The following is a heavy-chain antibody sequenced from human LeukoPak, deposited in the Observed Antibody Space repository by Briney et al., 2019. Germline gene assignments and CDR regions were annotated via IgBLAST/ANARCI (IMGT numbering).Heavy chain of an antibody. J-gene: IGHJ3*02. V-gene: IGHV4-31*03. CDR3: ARDRLTIFGVAHAFDI. Sequence: LSLTCTVSGGSISSGGYYWSWIRQHPGKGLEWIGYIYYSGSTYYNPSLKSRVTISVDTSKNQFSLKLSSVTAADTAVYYCARDRLTIFGVAHAFDIWGQGTMVTVSS. CDR1: GGSISSGGYY. D-gene: IGHD3-3*01. CDR2: IYYSGST.